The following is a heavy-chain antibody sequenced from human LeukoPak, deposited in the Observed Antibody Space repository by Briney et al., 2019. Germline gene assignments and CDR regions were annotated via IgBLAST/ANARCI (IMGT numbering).Heavy chain of an antibody. CDR1: GFTVSSNY. CDR2: IYSGGST. V-gene: IGHV3-53*01. CDR3: ARVVNYYDSSGYRNWFDP. J-gene: IGHJ5*02. D-gene: IGHD3-22*01. Sequence: GGSLRLSCAASGFTVSSNYMSWVRQAPGKGPEWVSVIYSGGSTYYADSVKGRFTISRDNSKNTLYLQMNSLRAEDTAVYYCARVVNYYDSSGYRNWFDPWGQGTLVTVSS.